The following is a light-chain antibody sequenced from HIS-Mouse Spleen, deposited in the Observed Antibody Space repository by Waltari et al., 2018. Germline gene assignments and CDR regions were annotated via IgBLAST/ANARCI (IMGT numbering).Light chain of an antibody. CDR1: STDVGAYNY. CDR3: CSYAGSYTFEVV. CDR2: DVS. Sequence: QSALPQPRSVSGSPGQSVTISCTGTSTDVGAYNYVSWDQQHPGKAPKLMIYDVSNPPSGVPDRFSGSKSGNTASLTISGLQAEDEADYYCCSYAGSYTFEVVFGGGTKLTVL. V-gene: IGLV2-11*01. J-gene: IGLJ2*01.